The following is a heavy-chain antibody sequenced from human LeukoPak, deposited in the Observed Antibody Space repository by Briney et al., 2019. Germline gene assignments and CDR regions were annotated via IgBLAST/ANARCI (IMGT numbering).Heavy chain of an antibody. J-gene: IGHJ6*02. CDR2: ISGSGGST. D-gene: IGHD6-13*01. V-gene: IGHV3-23*01. Sequence: GGSLRLSCAASGFTFGSYWMHWVRQAPGKGLEWVSAISGSGGSTYYADSVKGRFTISRDNSKNTLYLQMNSLRAEDTAVYYCAKADSSSWSYYYYYGMDVWGQGTTVTVSS. CDR1: GFTFGSYW. CDR3: AKADSSSWSYYYYYGMDV.